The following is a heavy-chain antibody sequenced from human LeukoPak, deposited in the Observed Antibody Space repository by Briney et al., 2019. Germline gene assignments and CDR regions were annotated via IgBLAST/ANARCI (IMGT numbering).Heavy chain of an antibody. V-gene: IGHV3-9*01. CDR1: GFTFDDYA. J-gene: IGHJ6*04. D-gene: IGHD5-24*01. CDR3: AKGDGYNHLDV. Sequence: GRSLRLSCAASGFTFDDYAMHWVRQAPGKGLEWVSGISWNSGSIGYADSVKGRFTISRDNAKNSLYLQMNSLRAEDTALYYCAKGDGYNHLDVWGKGTTVTVSS. CDR2: ISWNSGSI.